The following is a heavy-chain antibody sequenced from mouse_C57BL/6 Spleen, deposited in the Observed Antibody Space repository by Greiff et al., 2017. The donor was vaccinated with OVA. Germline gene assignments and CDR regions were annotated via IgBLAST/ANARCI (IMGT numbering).Heavy chain of an antibody. D-gene: IGHD1-1*01. CDR1: GFTFSSYA. Sequence: EVKLVESGGGLVKPGGSLKLSCAASGFTFSSYAMSWVRQTPDKRLEWVATISDGGSYTYYPDNVKGRFTISRDNAKNNLYLQMSHLKSEDTAMYYCASFITTVVAEAYWGQGTLVTVSA. J-gene: IGHJ3*01. CDR2: ISDGGSYT. CDR3: ASFITTVVAEAY. V-gene: IGHV5-4*03.